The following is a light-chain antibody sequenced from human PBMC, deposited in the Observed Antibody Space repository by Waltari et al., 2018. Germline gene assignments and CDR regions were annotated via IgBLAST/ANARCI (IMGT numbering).Light chain of an antibody. CDR2: RID. V-gene: IGLV1-44*01. CDR3: AAWDDSLNAWI. Sequence: QSLLTQPPSISGAPGQRVTISCSGGSSNIGRNSVNWYGQVPGTAPKLLIFRIDQRPSGASDRFSGSKSGTSASLTITGLLSADEADYICAAWDDSLNAWIFGGGTRLTVL. J-gene: IGLJ3*02. CDR1: SSNIGRNS.